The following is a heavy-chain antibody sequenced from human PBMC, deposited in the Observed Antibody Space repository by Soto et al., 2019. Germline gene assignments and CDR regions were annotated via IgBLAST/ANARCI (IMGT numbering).Heavy chain of an antibody. CDR2: IYYSGST. D-gene: IGHD5-12*01. J-gene: IGHJ4*02. V-gene: IGHV4-59*01. Sequence: SETLSLTCTVSGGSISSYYWSWIRQSPGKGLEWIGYIYYSGSTNYNPSLKSRVTISVDTSKNQFSLKLSSVTAADTAVYYCARASYSGYDFDYWGQGTLVTVSS. CDR3: ARASYSGYDFDY. CDR1: GGSISSYY.